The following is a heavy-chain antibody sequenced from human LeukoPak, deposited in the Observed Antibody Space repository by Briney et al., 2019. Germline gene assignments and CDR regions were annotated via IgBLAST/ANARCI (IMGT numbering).Heavy chain of an antibody. D-gene: IGHD3-22*01. V-gene: IGHV1-18*01. CDR3: ARGPRMHYYDSSGYYY. CDR2: ISAYNGNT. CDR1: DYTFTSYG. Sequence: GASVKVSCTASDYTFTSYGISWVRQAPGQGLEWMGWISAYNGNTNYAQKLQGRVTMTTDTSTSTAYMELRSLRSDDTAVYYCARGPRMHYYDSSGYYYWGQGTLVTVSS. J-gene: IGHJ4*02.